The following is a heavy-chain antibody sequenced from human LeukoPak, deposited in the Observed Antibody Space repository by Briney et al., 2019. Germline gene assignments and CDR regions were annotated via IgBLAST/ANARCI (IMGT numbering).Heavy chain of an antibody. CDR1: GFTFSSYW. J-gene: IGHJ5*02. Sequence: GGSLRLSCAASGFTFSSYWMSWVRQAPGRGLEWVANIKQDGSEKYYVDSVKGRFTISRDNAKNSLYLQMNSLRAEDTAVYYCAKGVYSSSWYTWFDPWGQGTLVTVSS. V-gene: IGHV3-7*01. D-gene: IGHD6-13*01. CDR2: IKQDGSEK. CDR3: AKGVYSSSWYTWFDP.